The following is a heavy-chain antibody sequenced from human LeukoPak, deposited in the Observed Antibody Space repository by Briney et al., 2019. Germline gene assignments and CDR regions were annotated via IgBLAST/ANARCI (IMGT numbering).Heavy chain of an antibody. CDR2: FDPEDGET. Sequence: ASVKVSCKVSGYTLTELSMHWVRQAPGKGLEWMGGFDPEDGETIYAQKFQGRVTMTEDTSTDTAYMELSSLRSEDTAVYYCARDLLAYDSSGYTPWGQGTLVTVSS. J-gene: IGHJ5*02. CDR1: GYTLTELS. V-gene: IGHV1-24*01. CDR3: ARDLLAYDSSGYTP. D-gene: IGHD3-22*01.